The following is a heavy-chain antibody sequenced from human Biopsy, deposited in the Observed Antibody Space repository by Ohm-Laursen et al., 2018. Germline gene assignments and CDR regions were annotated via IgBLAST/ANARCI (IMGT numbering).Heavy chain of an antibody. D-gene: IGHD5-18*01. CDR2: INPSGGST. V-gene: IGHV1-46*01. CDR3: AREWNSGWRLPGMVNYYYNGMDV. Sequence: SSEKVSCKASGYTFTSYYMHWVRQAPGQGLEWMGIINPSGGSTSNTQKFQGRVTMTRDTSTSTVYMELSSLRSEDTAMYYCAREWNSGWRLPGMVNYYYNGMDVWGQGTTVTVSS. CDR1: GYTFTSYY. J-gene: IGHJ6*02.